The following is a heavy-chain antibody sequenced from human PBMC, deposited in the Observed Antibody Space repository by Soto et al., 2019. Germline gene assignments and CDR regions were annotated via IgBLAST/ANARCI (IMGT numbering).Heavy chain of an antibody. CDR3: ARHVGEFAAAAGTPDYYYGMDV. CDR2: IYFGGTT. Sequence: PSETLSLTCSLSGGSFRPNYWSWIRQSPGKGLEWVGYIYFGGTTSYNPSLKSRVTISLETSKNEFSLRLNSVTAADTAVYYCARHVGEFAAAAGTPDYYYGMDVWGQGTTVTVSS. V-gene: IGHV4-59*08. J-gene: IGHJ6*02. CDR1: GGSFRPNY. D-gene: IGHD6-13*01.